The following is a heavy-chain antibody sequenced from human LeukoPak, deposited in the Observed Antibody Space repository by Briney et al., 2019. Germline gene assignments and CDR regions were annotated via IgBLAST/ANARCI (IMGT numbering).Heavy chain of an antibody. V-gene: IGHV4-39*01. Sequence: WIGRIYYSGSTYYNPSLKSRVTISVDTSKNQFSLNLSSVTAADTAVYYCARLYYDSSGYYQICYFDYWGQGTLVTVSS. CDR2: IYYSGST. D-gene: IGHD3-22*01. CDR3: ARLYYDSSGYYQICYFDY. J-gene: IGHJ4*02.